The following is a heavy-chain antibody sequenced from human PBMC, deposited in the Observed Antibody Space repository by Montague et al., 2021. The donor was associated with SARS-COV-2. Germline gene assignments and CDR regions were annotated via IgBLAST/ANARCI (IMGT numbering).Heavy chain of an antibody. CDR2: IYYNEKT. D-gene: IGHD1/OR15-1a*01. V-gene: IGHV4-59*13. CDR1: GASITTYY. Sequence: SETLSLTCAVSGASITTYYWSWIWQPPGQGLEWIGHIYYNEKTNYNPSLKSRVTISMDTPKNHFSLKVTSVTAADTALYFCAGGQQMNYFDFWGQATLVTVSS. J-gene: IGHJ4*02. CDR3: AGGQQMNYFDF.